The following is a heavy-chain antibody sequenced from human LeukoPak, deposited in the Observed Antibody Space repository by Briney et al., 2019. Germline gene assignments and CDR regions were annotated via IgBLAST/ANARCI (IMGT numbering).Heavy chain of an antibody. CDR2: IGTAGDT. D-gene: IGHD2-21*02. CDR3: ARVYRATYCGGDCPYYGMDV. J-gene: IGHJ6*02. CDR1: GFTFSSYD. Sequence: GGSLRLSCAASGFTFSSYDMHWVRQATGKGLEWVSAIGTAGDTYYPGSVKGRFTISRENAKNSLYLQMNSLRAGDTAVYYCARVYRATYCGGDCPYYGMDVWGQGTTVTVSS. V-gene: IGHV3-13*01.